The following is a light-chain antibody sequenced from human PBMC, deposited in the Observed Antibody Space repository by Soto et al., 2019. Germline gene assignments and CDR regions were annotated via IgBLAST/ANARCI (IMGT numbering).Light chain of an antibody. Sequence: EMTQSPATLSVSPSERATLSCRASHSVRSNLACSHQNPGQPPRLIIYGASTRATGIPARFRGSGSGTEFPLTISSLQSYYFAVYYCQQYNNWPPTSTFGQGTNVDIK. CDR3: QQYNNWPPTST. V-gene: IGKV3-15*01. CDR2: GAS. CDR1: HSVRSN. J-gene: IGKJ1*01.